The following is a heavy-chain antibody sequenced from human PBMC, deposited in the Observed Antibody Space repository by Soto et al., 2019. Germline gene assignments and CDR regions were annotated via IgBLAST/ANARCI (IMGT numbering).Heavy chain of an antibody. Sequence: QVQLVQSGPEVRKPGASVKVSCKASGFTFSKYDIHWVRQAHGQSLKWLGWISSDTGHTKYAQLIQGRVTCTRDTSASTAYIELRGLTFEGTAMYYCARDRAAVEAVAWERGCDSWGQGTLLTGSS. CDR1: GFTFSKYD. V-gene: IGHV1-3*04. CDR3: ARDRAAVEAVAWERGCDS. J-gene: IGHJ4*02. CDR2: ISSDTGHT. D-gene: IGHD6-19*01.